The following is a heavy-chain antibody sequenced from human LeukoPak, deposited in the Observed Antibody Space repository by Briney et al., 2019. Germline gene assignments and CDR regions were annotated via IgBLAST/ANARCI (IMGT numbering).Heavy chain of an antibody. V-gene: IGHV4-34*01. D-gene: IGHD6-19*01. CDR3: ARGLASGWYSTLVDY. CDR2: INHSGST. CDR1: GGSLSGYY. J-gene: IGHJ4*02. Sequence: SETLSLTCAVYGGSLSGYYWSWIRQPPGKGLEWIGEINHSGSTNYNPSLKSRVTISVDTSKNQFSLKLSSVTAADTAVYYCARGLASGWYSTLVDYWGQGTLVTVSS.